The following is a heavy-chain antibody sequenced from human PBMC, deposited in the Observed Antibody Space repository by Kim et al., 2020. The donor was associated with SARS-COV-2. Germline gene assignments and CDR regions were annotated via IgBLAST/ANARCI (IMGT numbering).Heavy chain of an antibody. D-gene: IGHD4-4*01. J-gene: IGHJ4*02. CDR3: AGYHYDYSHRLHFDY. V-gene: IGHV4-59*01. CDR1: GGSISSYY. Sequence: SETLSLTCTVSGGSISSYYWSWIRQPPGKGLEWIGYIYYSGSTNYNPSLNYNPSLKSRVTISVDTSENQFSLRLSSVTAADTAVYYCAGYHYDYSHRLHFDYWGQGTLVTVSS. CDR2: IYYSGST.